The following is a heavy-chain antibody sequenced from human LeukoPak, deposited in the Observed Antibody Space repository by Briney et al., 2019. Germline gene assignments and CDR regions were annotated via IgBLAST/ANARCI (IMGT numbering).Heavy chain of an antibody. CDR2: INHSGST. CDR3: ARRPSMVRGVIPPNFVY. CDR1: GGSFSGYY. V-gene: IGHV4-34*01. J-gene: IGHJ4*02. D-gene: IGHD3-10*01. Sequence: PSETLSLTCAVYGGSFSGYYWSWIRQPPGKGLEWIGEINHSGSTNYNPSLKSRVTISVDTSKNQFSLKLSSVTAADTAVYYCARRPSMVRGVIPPNFVYWGQGTLVTVSS.